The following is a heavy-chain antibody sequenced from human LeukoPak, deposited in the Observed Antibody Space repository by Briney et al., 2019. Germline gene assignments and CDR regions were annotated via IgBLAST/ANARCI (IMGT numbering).Heavy chain of an antibody. Sequence: SETLSLTCAVSGGSISSNNWWSWVRQPPGKGLEWIGEVYHSGITTYEPSLKSRVTMSVDKSKNEFSLKVNSVTAADTAVYYCARGGGIAAAGTGYFDYWGQGTLVTVSS. J-gene: IGHJ4*02. D-gene: IGHD6-13*01. CDR2: VYHSGIT. CDR1: GGSISSNNW. CDR3: ARGGGIAAAGTGYFDY. V-gene: IGHV4-4*02.